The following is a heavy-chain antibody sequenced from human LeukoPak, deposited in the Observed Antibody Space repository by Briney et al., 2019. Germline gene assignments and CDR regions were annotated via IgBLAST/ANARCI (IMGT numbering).Heavy chain of an antibody. D-gene: IGHD2-2*01. J-gene: IGHJ4*02. CDR2: ISDSGRAT. Sequence: GGSLRLSCASSGFIFSDYAMSWVRQAPGKGLEWVSGISDSGRATYYADSVKGRYTISRDNSKNTVSLQMKSLTAEDTALYFCARHASFTPYWGQGTPVTVSP. V-gene: IGHV3-23*01. CDR1: GFIFSDYA. CDR3: ARHASFTPY.